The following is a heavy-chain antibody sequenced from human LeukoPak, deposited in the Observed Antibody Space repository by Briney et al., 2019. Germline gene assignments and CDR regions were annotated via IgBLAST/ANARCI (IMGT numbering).Heavy chain of an antibody. V-gene: IGHV1-2*02. CDR2: ITPSGGT. Sequence: ASDKVSWKGSGFTFTSHAINWGGQAPCPGLEWIGWITPSGGTNYPQKFQGRVAITWDTSITTAYMDLSRLTSDDTAVYYCARDRYGDGFAHLDYWGQGALVTVSS. CDR1: GFTFTSHA. D-gene: IGHD5-24*01. J-gene: IGHJ4*02. CDR3: ARDRYGDGFAHLDY.